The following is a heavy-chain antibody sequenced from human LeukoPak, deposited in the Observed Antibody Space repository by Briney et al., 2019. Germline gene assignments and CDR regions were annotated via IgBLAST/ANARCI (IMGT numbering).Heavy chain of an antibody. Sequence: SETLSLTCTVSGGSISSYYWSWIRQPAGKGLEWIGRIYTSGSTNYNPSLKSRVTMSVDTSKNQFSLKLSSVTAADTAVYYCARDLSSRGVISLDYWGQGTLVTVSS. J-gene: IGHJ4*02. CDR2: IYTSGST. CDR1: GGSISSYY. CDR3: ARDLSSRGVISLDY. D-gene: IGHD3-10*01. V-gene: IGHV4-4*07.